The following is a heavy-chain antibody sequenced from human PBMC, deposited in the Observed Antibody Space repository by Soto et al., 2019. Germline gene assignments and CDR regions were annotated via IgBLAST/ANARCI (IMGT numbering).Heavy chain of an antibody. D-gene: IGHD3-16*01. Sequence: NPGGSLRLSCAASGFTFSDYYMSWIRQAPGKGLEWVSYISSSGSTIYYADSVKGRFTISRDNAKNSLYLQMNSLRAEDTAVYYCARLPPPSTFGGEVVDYWGRGTLVTVSS. J-gene: IGHJ4*02. CDR3: ARLPPPSTFGGEVVDY. V-gene: IGHV3-11*01. CDR2: ISSSGSTI. CDR1: GFTFSDYY.